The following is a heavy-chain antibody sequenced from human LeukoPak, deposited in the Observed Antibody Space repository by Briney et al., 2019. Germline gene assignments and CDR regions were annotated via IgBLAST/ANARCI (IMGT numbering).Heavy chain of an antibody. V-gene: IGHV4-38-2*02. CDR2: IYHSGST. CDR1: GYSISSGYY. J-gene: IGHJ4*02. Sequence: PSETLSLTCTVSGYSISSGYYWGWIRQPPGKGLEWIGSIYHSGSTYYNPSLKSRVTISVDTSKNQFSLKLSSVTAADTAVYYCARDRLGIAAATYFDYWGQGTLVTVSS. D-gene: IGHD6-13*01. CDR3: ARDRLGIAAATYFDY.